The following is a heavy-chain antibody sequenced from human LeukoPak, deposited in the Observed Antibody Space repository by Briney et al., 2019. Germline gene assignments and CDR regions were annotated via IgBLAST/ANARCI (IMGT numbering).Heavy chain of an antibody. D-gene: IGHD4-23*01. CDR1: GFSLSRYG. V-gene: IGHV3-30*03. CDR3: ARGGGGEEYYFDY. J-gene: IGHJ4*02. Sequence: GGSLRLSCAASGFSLSRYGMHWVRQAPGKGLEWVAVISYDGSNKYYADSVKGRFTISRDNSKNTLYLQMNSLRAEDTAVYYCARGGGGEEYYFDYWGQGTLVTVSS. CDR2: ISYDGSNK.